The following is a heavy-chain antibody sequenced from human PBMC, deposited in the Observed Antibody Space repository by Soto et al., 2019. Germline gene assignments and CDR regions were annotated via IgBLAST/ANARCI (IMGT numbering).Heavy chain of an antibody. J-gene: IGHJ6*02. D-gene: IGHD6-6*01. CDR1: GYTLTELS. CDR2: FDPEDGET. CDR3: ATLIAARHYYYYGMDV. V-gene: IGHV1-24*01. Sequence: GASVKVSCKVSGYTLTELSMHWVRQAPGKGLEWMGGFDPEDGETIYAQKFQGRVTMTEDTSTDTAYMELSSLRSEDTAVYYCATLIAARHYYYYGMDVWGQGTTVTVSS.